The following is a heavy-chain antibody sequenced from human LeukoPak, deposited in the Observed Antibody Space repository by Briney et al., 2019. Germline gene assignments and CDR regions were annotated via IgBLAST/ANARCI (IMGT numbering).Heavy chain of an antibody. V-gene: IGHV4-39*01. J-gene: IGHJ4*02. CDR1: GGSISSSSYY. D-gene: IGHD3-16*01. CDR2: IYYSGST. CDR3: ARQVPYDYVWGSYPYYFDY. Sequence: SETLSLTCTVSGGSISSSSYYWGWIRQPPGKGLEWIGSIYYSGSTYYNPSLKSRVTISVDTSKNQFSLKLSSVTAADTAVYYCARQVPYDYVWGSYPYYFDYWGQGTLVTVSS.